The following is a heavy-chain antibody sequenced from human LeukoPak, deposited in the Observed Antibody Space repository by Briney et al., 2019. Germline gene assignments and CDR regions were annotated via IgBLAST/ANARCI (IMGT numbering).Heavy chain of an antibody. CDR2: IYTSGST. CDR3: ARGVTVTTPLYYYYYYMDV. Sequence: SETLSLTCIVSGGSISSYYWSWIRQPAGKGLEWIGRIYTSGSTNYNPSLKSRVTMSVDTSKNQFSLKLSSVTAADTAVYYCARGVTVTTPLYYYYYYMDVWGKGTTVTVSS. V-gene: IGHV4-4*07. J-gene: IGHJ6*03. D-gene: IGHD4-11*01. CDR1: GGSISSYY.